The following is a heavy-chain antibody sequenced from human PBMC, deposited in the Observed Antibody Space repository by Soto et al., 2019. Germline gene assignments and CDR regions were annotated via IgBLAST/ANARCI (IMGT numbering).Heavy chain of an antibody. D-gene: IGHD3-10*01. J-gene: IGHJ4*02. CDR1: GFSVSSYY. CDR2: IYTVGST. CDR3: VGSPYYYRFDY. Sequence: PGGSLRLSCVASGFSVSSYYMSWVRQAPGKGLEWFSVIYTVGSTYYADSVTGRFTISRDNSKNTLYLEMNSLRAEDTAVYYCVGSPYYYRFDYWGQGTLVTVSS. V-gene: IGHV3-53*01.